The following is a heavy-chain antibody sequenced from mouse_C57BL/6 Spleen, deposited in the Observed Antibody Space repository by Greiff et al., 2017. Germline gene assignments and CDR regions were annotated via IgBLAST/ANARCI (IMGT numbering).Heavy chain of an antibody. CDR1: GFSLTSYG. CDR2: IWRGGST. Sequence: VQLKQSGPGLVQPSQSLSITCTVSGFSLTSYGVHWVRQSPGKGLEWLGVIWRGGSTDYNAAFMSRLSITQDNSKSQVFFKMNSLQADDTAIYYCAKRDWDEGFDYWGQGTTLTVSS. CDR3: AKRDWDEGFDY. V-gene: IGHV2-5*01. J-gene: IGHJ2*01. D-gene: IGHD4-1*01.